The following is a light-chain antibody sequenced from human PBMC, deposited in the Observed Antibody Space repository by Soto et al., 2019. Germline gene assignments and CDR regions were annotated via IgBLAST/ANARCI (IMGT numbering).Light chain of an antibody. CDR2: WAS. CDR1: QSVLYSSNNNNY. J-gene: IGKJ1*01. Sequence: DIVMTQSPDSLAVSLGERAIISCKSSQSVLYSSNNNNYLAWYQQKPGQPPKLLIYWASTRESGVPDRFSGSGSGTDFTLTISSLQAEDVAVYYCQQYYSIPWTFGQGTKVEIK. V-gene: IGKV4-1*01. CDR3: QQYYSIPWT.